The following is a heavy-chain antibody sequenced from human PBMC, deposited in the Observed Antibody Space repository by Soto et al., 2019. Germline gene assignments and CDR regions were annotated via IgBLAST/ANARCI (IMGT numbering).Heavy chain of an antibody. D-gene: IGHD2-21*02. V-gene: IGHV3-23*01. CDR2: ISGSGGST. CDR3: AKDDFTDRGDDYFDY. J-gene: IGHJ4*02. CDR1: GFTFSSYA. Sequence: VGSLRLSCAASGFTFSSYAMSWVRQAPVNGLEWVSSISGSGGSTYYADSVKGRLSISRDNSKNTLYLQLNSLRFEDTAVYYCAKDDFTDRGDDYFDYWGPGTLVTVSS.